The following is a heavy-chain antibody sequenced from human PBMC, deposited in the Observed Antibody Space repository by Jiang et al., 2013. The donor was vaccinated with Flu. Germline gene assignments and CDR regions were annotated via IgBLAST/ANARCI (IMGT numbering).Heavy chain of an antibody. Sequence: YWIGWVRQIPGRGLEWLGIIYPDDSETRYSPSFQGQVTISADKSISTAYLQWSSLKASDTAMYYCARRDTPRIQLWGHAFDIWGQGTMVTVSS. D-gene: IGHD5-18*01. J-gene: IGHJ3*02. CDR1: YW. CDR3: ARRDTPRIQLWGHAFDI. CDR2: IYPDDSET. V-gene: IGHV5-51*01.